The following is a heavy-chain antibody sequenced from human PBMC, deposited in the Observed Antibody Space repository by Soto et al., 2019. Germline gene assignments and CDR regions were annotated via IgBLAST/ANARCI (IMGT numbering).Heavy chain of an antibody. J-gene: IGHJ4*02. D-gene: IGHD6-13*01. Sequence: QVQLVQSGAEVKKPGASVKVSCKASGYTFTSYDINWVRQATGQGLEWMGWMNPNSGNTGYAQKFQGRVTMTRNTSISTAYMELSSLRYEDTAVYHCARAYRRVGKRGYGDWGQGTLVTVSS. CDR1: GYTFTSYD. CDR2: MNPNSGNT. V-gene: IGHV1-8*01. CDR3: ARAYRRVGKRGYGD.